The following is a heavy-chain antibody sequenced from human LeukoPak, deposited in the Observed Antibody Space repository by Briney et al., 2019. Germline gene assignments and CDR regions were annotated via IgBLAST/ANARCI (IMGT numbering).Heavy chain of an antibody. CDR2: INHSGST. CDR1: GGSFSGYY. CDR3: ARGCGDYMGWYFDL. J-gene: IGHJ2*01. V-gene: IGHV4-34*01. D-gene: IGHD4-17*01. Sequence: LETLSLTCAVYGGSFSGYYWSWIRQPPGKGLEWIGEINHSGSTNYNPSLKSRVTISVDTSKNQFSLKLSSVTAADTAVYYCARGCGDYMGWYFDLWGRDTLVTVSS.